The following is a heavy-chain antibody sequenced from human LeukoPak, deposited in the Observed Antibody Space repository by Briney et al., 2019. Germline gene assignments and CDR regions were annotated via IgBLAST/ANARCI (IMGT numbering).Heavy chain of an antibody. Sequence: PSETLSLTCTVSGGSISSYYWSWIRQPPGKGLEWIGYIPYSGSTNYNPSLKSRVTISVDTSKNQFSLKLSSVTAADTAVYYCARDLYSTSSSGSYYYYGMDVWGQGTTVTVSS. CDR2: IPYSGST. CDR1: GGSISSYY. V-gene: IGHV4-59*01. CDR3: ARDLYSTSSSGSYYYYGMDV. D-gene: IGHD6-6*01. J-gene: IGHJ6*02.